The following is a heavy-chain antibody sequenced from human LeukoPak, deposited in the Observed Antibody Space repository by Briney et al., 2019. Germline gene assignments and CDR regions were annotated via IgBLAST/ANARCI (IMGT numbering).Heavy chain of an antibody. CDR1: GFTFSNYG. V-gene: IGHV3-33*01. D-gene: IGHD3-10*01. CDR2: IWYDGSNK. Sequence: GGSLRLSCAASGFTFSNYGMHWVRQAPGKGLEWVAVIWYDGSNKYYADSVKGRFTISRDNSKNTLYLQMNSLRAEDTAVYYCARENMVRGVIKWFDPWGQGTLATVSS. CDR3: ARENMVRGVIKWFDP. J-gene: IGHJ5*02.